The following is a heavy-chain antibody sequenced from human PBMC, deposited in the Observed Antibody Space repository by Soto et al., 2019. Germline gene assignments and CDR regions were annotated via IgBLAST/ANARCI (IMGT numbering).Heavy chain of an antibody. CDR2: IFYSGST. V-gene: IGHV4-59*08. CDR1: GGSISSYY. CDR3: ARGSVMDYYYGMDV. Sequence: SETLSLTCTVSGGSISSYYWSLIRQPPGKGLEWIGYIFYSGSTNYNPSLKSRVTISVDTSKNQFSLKLSSVTAADTAVYYCARGSVMDYYYGMDVWGQGTTVTVSS. J-gene: IGHJ6*02. D-gene: IGHD2-8*01.